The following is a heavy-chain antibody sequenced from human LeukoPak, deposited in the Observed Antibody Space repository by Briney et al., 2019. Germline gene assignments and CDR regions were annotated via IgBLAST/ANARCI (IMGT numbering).Heavy chain of an antibody. Sequence: GGSLRLSCAASGFTFSSYSMNWVRQAPGKGLEWVSYISSSSSTIYYADSVKGRFTISRDNAKNSLYLQMNSLGDEDTAVYYCARDPPVYDFWSGYRETHFDYWGQGTLVTVSS. CDR2: ISSSSSTI. V-gene: IGHV3-48*02. CDR1: GFTFSSYS. J-gene: IGHJ4*02. D-gene: IGHD3-3*01. CDR3: ARDPPVYDFWSGYRETHFDY.